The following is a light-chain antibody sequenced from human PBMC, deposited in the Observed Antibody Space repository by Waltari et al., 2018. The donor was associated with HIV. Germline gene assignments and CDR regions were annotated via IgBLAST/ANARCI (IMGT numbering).Light chain of an antibody. V-gene: IGKV1-39*01. CDR2: GAA. CDR3: LQTDSMPLT. CDR1: QNIHTF. Sequence: DIQLTQSPSSLSASVGDRVSITCRAGQNIHTFLNWYQQQPGSAPKLLISGAARLPSGVPSRVSGSGSETDFTLTIDNLQIEDFATYYCLQTDSMPLTFGPGTKVD. J-gene: IGKJ3*01.